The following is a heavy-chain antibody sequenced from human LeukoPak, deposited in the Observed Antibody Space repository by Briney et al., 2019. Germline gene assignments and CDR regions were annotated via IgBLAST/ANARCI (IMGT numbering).Heavy chain of an antibody. CDR3: GILTLTPG. V-gene: IGHV3-74*01. CDR2: ISYDGSNT. D-gene: IGHD2-8*01. CDR1: GITLSTYR. Sequence: GGSLRLSCAASGITLSTYRIHWVRQAPGKGLVWVSRISYDGSNTNYADSVKGRFTVSRDNAKNTVYLQMKSLRAEDTAVYYCGILTLTPGWGQGTLVTVSS. J-gene: IGHJ4*02.